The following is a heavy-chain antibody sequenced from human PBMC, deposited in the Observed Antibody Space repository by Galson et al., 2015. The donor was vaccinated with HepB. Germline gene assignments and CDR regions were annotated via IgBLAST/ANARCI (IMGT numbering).Heavy chain of an antibody. CDR3: ARRIAVTAYDY. V-gene: IGHV5-51*03. J-gene: IGHJ4*02. Sequence: QSGAEVKKPGESLKISCKVSGYSFTNYWIAWVRQRPGKGLEWMGVINPSDSDITSSPFFQGHVALSVDKSISTAYLQWSSLKPSDAAMYFCARRIAVTAYDYWGQGTQLTVSS. D-gene: IGHD6-19*01. CDR2: INPSDSDI. CDR1: GYSFTNYW.